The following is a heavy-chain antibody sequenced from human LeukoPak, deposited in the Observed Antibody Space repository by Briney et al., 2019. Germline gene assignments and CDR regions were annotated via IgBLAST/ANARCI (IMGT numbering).Heavy chain of an antibody. CDR3: ARGMKWELRLRGDY. Sequence: GGSLRLSCAASGFTFSSYAMHWVRQAPGKGLEWVAVISYDGSNKYHADSVKGRFTISRDNSKNTLYLQMNSLRAEETAVYYCARGMKWELRLRGDYWGQGTLVTVSS. CDR2: ISYDGSNK. V-gene: IGHV3-30-3*01. D-gene: IGHD1-26*01. J-gene: IGHJ4*02. CDR1: GFTFSSYA.